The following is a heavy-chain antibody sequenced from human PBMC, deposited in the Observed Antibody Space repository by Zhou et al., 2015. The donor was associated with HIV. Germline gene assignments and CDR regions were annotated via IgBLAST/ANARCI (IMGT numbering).Heavy chain of an antibody. Sequence: QVQLVQSGAEVKKPGSSVKVSCKASGGTFSSYAISWVRQAPGQGLEWMGGIIPIFGTANYAQKFQGRVTITADESTSTAYMELSSLRSEDTAVYYCARGMFYYDSSGPLRFDPWGQGTLVTVSS. V-gene: IGHV1-69*01. CDR3: ARGMFYYDSSGPLRFDP. CDR2: IIPIFGTA. CDR1: GGTFSSYA. D-gene: IGHD3-22*01. J-gene: IGHJ5*02.